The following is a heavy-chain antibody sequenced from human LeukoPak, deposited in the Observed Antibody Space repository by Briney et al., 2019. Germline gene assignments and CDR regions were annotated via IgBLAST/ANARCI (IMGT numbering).Heavy chain of an antibody. CDR3: ARSPYPGLRRRYFDY. V-gene: IGHV4-59*02. J-gene: IGHJ4*02. Sequence: SETLSLTCTVSGGSVGSYYWSWIRQPPGKGLEWIGYVYFGGSTNYNPSLKSRVTISVDTSKNQFSLKLSSVTAADTAVYYCARSPYPGLRRRYFDYWGQGTLVTVSS. CDR2: VYFGGST. D-gene: IGHD5-12*01. CDR1: GGSVGSYY.